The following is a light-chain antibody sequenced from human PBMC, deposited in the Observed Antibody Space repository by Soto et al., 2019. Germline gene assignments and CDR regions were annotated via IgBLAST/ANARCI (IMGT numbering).Light chain of an antibody. CDR3: QQYGSSRT. Sequence: EIELTQSPGSLSLSPVERATLSCRASQSVVSSYLAWYQQKPGQAPRLLLYGASSRATGIPDRFSGSGSGTDFTLTISRLEPEDFAVYYCQQYGSSRTFGQGTKVDIK. J-gene: IGKJ1*01. V-gene: IGKV3-20*01. CDR1: QSVVSSY. CDR2: GAS.